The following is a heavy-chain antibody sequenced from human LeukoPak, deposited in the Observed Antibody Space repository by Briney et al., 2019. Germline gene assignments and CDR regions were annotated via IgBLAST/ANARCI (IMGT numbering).Heavy chain of an antibody. D-gene: IGHD2-15*01. CDR2: ISSSSSYI. CDR3: AKRSVVAY. Sequence: GGSLRLSCAASGFTFSSYSMNWVRQAPGKGLEWVSSISSSSSYIYYADSVKGRFTISRDNSKNTLYLQMNSLRAEDTAVYYCAKRSVVAYWGQGTLVTVSS. CDR1: GFTFSSYS. J-gene: IGHJ4*02. V-gene: IGHV3-21*04.